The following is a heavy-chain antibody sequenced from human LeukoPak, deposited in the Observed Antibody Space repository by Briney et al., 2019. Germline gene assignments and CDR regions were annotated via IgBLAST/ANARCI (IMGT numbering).Heavy chain of an antibody. CDR1: GGSISSYY. J-gene: IGHJ4*02. D-gene: IGHD3-10*01. CDR2: IYYSGST. Sequence: SETLSLTCTVSGGSISSYYWSWIRQPPGKGLEWIGYIYYSGSTNYNPSLKSRVTISVDTSKNQFSLKLSSVTAADTAVYYCARRQVTMVRGVIITSPAHYFDYWGQGTLVTVSS. CDR3: ARRQVTMVRGVIITSPAHYFDY. V-gene: IGHV4-59*01.